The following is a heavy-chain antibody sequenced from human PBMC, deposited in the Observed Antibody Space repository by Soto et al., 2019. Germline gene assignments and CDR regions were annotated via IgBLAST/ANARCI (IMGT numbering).Heavy chain of an antibody. V-gene: IGHV3-11*01. J-gene: IGHJ4*02. CDR3: ARDLGYYDSSGYFDY. CDR1: GFTFSDYY. D-gene: IGHD3-22*01. Sequence: GGSLRLSCAASGFTFSDYYMSWIRQAPGKGLEWVSYISSSDTIMSYADSVKGRFTISRDNAKNSLYLQMNSLRAEDTAVYYCARDLGYYDSSGYFDYWGQGTLVTVSS. CDR2: ISSSDTIM.